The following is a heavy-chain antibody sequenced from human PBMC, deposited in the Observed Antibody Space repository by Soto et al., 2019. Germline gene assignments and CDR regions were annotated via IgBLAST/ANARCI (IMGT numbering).Heavy chain of an antibody. D-gene: IGHD2-2*01. V-gene: IGHV2-5*02. J-gene: IGHJ3*02. Sequence: QITLKESGPTLVKPTQTLTLTCTFSGFSLSTSGVGVGWIRQPPGKALEWLALIYWDDDKRYSPSLKSRLTITKDTSKNQVVLTMTNMDPVDTATYYSAHRRCISTSCYYAFDIWGQGTMVTVSS. CDR3: AHRRCISTSCYYAFDI. CDR2: IYWDDDK. CDR1: GFSLSTSGVG.